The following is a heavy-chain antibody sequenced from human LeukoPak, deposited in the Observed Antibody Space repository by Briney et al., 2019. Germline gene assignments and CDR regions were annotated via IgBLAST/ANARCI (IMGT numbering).Heavy chain of an antibody. CDR1: GFTFSSYG. V-gene: IGHV3-30*18. CDR2: ISYDGSNK. CDR3: AKALNFWSGYYKPDFDY. Sequence: GGSLRLSCAASGFTFSSYGMHWVRQAPGKGLEWVAVISYDGSNKYYADSVKGRFTISRDNSKNTLYLQMNSLRAEDTAVYYCAKALNFWSGYYKPDFDYWGQGTLVTVSS. D-gene: IGHD3-3*01. J-gene: IGHJ4*02.